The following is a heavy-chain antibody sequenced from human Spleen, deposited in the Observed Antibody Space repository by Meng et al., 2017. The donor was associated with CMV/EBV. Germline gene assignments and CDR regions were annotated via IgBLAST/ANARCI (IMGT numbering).Heavy chain of an antibody. CDR2: ISYDGSNK. V-gene: IGHV3-30-3*01. CDR3: ARVGDIVVVPAASDYYNYGMDV. J-gene: IGHJ6*02. Sequence: YAMHWVGQAPGKGLEWVAVISYDGSNKYYEDSVKGRLTISRDNSKNTLYLKMNSLRAEDTAVYYCARVGDIVVVPAASDYYNYGMDVWGQGTTVTVSS. D-gene: IGHD2-2*01. CDR1: YA.